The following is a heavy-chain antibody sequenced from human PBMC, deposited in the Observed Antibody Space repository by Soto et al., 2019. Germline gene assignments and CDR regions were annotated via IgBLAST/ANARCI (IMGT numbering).Heavy chain of an antibody. J-gene: IGHJ4*02. CDR1: GFTFSSYG. CDR2: ISYDGSHK. CDR3: AKEKEASICDFWRGFDFGYFDY. V-gene: IGHV3-30*18. Sequence: QVQLVESGGGVVQPGRSLRLSCATSGFTFSSYGMHWVRQAPGKGLEWVAVISYDGSHKYYADSVKGRFIISKDNSKNTQYLQMNSLSAEDTAVYYCAKEKEASICDFWRGFDFGYFDYWGQGTLVTVSS. D-gene: IGHD3-3*01.